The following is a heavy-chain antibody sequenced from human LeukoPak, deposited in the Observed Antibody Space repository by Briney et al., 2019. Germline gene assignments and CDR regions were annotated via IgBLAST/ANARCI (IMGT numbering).Heavy chain of an antibody. CDR1: GYTFTSYA. D-gene: IGHD3-10*01. V-gene: IGHV7-4-1*02. J-gene: IGHJ4*02. CDR2: INTNTGNP. CDR3: AIAPAGYLPYYFDY. Sequence: GASVKVSCKASGYTFTSYAMNWVRQAPGQGLEWMGWINTNTGNPTYAQGFTGRFVFSLDTSVSTAYLQISSLKAEDTAVYYCAIAPAGYLPYYFDYWGQGTLVTVSS.